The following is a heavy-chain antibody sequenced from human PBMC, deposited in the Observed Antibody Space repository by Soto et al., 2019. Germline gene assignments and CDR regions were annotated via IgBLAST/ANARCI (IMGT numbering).Heavy chain of an antibody. CDR2: SYSGGST. J-gene: IGHJ3*02. V-gene: IGHV3-66*01. Sequence: EVQLVESGGGLVQPGGSLRLSCAASGFTVSSNYMSWVRQAPGKGLEWVSVSYSGGSTYYADSVKGRFTISRDNSKNTLYLQMNSLRGEDTAVYYCARELGDCSGGSCYFDAFDIWGQGTMVTVSS. D-gene: IGHD2-15*01. CDR3: ARELGDCSGGSCYFDAFDI. CDR1: GFTVSSNY.